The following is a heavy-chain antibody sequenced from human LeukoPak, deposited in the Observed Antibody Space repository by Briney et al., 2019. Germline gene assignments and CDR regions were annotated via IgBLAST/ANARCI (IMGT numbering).Heavy chain of an antibody. D-gene: IGHD3-10*01. CDR2: INHSGST. V-gene: IGHV4-34*01. J-gene: IGHJ6*03. CDR3: GRGLYDSYFVYYYYMDV. Sequence: SETLSLTCAVYGGSFSGYYWSWIRQPPGKGLEWIGEINHSGSTNYNPSLKSRVTISVDTSKNQFSLKLSSVTAADTAVYYCGRGLYDSYFVYYYYMDVWGKGTTVTVSS. CDR1: GGSFSGYY.